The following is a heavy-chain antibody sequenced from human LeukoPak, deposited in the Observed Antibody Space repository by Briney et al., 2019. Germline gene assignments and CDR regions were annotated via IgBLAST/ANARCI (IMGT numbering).Heavy chain of an antibody. V-gene: IGHV3-23*01. J-gene: IGHJ5*01. CDR2: VSDNGGSP. CDR1: GFTFSNYA. D-gene: IGHD2-21*01. CDR3: AKDPETYSSRWFDS. Sequence: GGSLRLSCAASGFTFSNYAMSWVRQAPGKGLEWVSSVSDNGGSPYYPDSVKGRFTISRDNSKNTLYLHMNSLRVEDTAVYYCAKDPETYSSRWFDSWGQGTLVTVSS.